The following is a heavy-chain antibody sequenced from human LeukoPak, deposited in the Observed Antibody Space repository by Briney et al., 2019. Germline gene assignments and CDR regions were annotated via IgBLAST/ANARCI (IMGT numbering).Heavy chain of an antibody. CDR2: ISGSGGST. V-gene: IGHV3-23*01. J-gene: IGHJ4*02. CDR3: AKPFSSGYYYGAFDY. Sequence: GASLRLSCAASGFTFSSYAMSWVRRAPGRGLEWASAISGSGGSTNYADSVKGRFTISRDNSKNTLYLQMNSLRAEDTAVYYCAKPFSSGYYYGAFDYWGQGTLVTVSS. D-gene: IGHD3-22*01. CDR1: GFTFSSYA.